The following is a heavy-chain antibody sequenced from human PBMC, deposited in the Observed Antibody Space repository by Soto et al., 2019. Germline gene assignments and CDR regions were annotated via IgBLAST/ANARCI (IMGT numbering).Heavy chain of an antibody. J-gene: IGHJ4*02. CDR3: ARTYYYDSSGYRPYYFDY. V-gene: IGHV1-69*13. CDR1: GGTFSSYA. Sequence: GASVKVSCKASGGTFSSYAISWVLQAPGQGLEWMGGIIPIFGTANYAQKFQGRVTITADESTSTAYMELSSLRSEDTAVYYCARTYYYDSSGYRPYYFDYWGQGTLVTVSS. CDR2: IIPIFGTA. D-gene: IGHD3-22*01.